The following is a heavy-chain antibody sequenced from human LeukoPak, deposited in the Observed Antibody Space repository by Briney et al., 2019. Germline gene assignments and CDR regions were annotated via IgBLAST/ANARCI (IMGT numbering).Heavy chain of an antibody. CDR1: GGSISNYY. J-gene: IGHJ3*02. CDR2: VNYSGST. Sequence: PSETLSLTCTVSGGSISNYYWSWIRQPPGKGLEWIGYVNYSGSTGYNPSLKSRVTISLDTSKHQFSLKLNSVTAADTAVYYCARHAYCGGDCFGGAFEIWGQGTMVTVSS. V-gene: IGHV4-59*08. D-gene: IGHD2-21*02. CDR3: ARHAYCGGDCFGGAFEI.